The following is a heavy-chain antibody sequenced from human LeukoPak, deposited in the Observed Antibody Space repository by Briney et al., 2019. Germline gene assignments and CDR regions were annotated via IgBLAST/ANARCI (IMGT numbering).Heavy chain of an antibody. CDR3: EIQTEAARRNHNCVDP. CDR1: GHYIKSCY. CDR2: IYYSRNT. Sequence: SETLSLTCTVWGHYIKSCYWSWARQPPGKGLEWIGSIYYSRNTYYNPSLRSRLTLSIDTSKNQFSLKLTSVTAADTDDTSGEIQTEAARRNHNCVDPWGQGTLVTVSS. D-gene: IGHD6-6*01. V-gene: IGHV4-59*08. J-gene: IGHJ5*02.